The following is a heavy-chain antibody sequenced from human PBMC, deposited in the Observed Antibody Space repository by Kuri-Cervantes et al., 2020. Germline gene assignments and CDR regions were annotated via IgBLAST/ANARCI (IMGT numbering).Heavy chain of an antibody. Sequence: GESLKISCAASGFTFSSYSMNWVRQAPGKGLEWVSYISSSSSTIYYADSVKGRFTISRDNAKNSLYLQMNSLRAEDTAVYYCARNYYYMDVWGKGTTVTVSS. CDR2: ISSSSSTI. CDR1: GFTFSSYS. J-gene: IGHJ6*03. V-gene: IGHV3-48*01. CDR3: ARNYYYMDV.